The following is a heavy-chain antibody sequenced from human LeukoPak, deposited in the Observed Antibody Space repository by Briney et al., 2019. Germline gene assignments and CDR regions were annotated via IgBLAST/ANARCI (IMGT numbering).Heavy chain of an antibody. V-gene: IGHV4-34*01. D-gene: IGHD1-26*01. J-gene: IGHJ4*02. CDR2: GGNSGGT. CDR3: ASGWELLNFDY. Sequence: SETLSLTCAVYGGSLNGYYWSWIRQPPWKGLEWIGEGGNSGGTKFNPSLKSRVTISADTSKNRFSLKLSSVTAADTAVYYCASGWELLNFDYWGQGTLVTVSS. CDR1: GGSLNGYY.